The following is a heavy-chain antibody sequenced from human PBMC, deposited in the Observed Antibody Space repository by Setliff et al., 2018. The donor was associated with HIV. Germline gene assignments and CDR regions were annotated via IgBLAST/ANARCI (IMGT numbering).Heavy chain of an antibody. CDR1: GGTISGGGYS. CDR2: IYNSGST. D-gene: IGHD1-1*01. CDR3: ARGYAFGSLLY. Sequence: PSETLSLTCTVSGGTISGGGYSWSWIRQHPGKGLEWIGYIYNSGSTYYNPSLKSRVTISVDTSENQFSLKLSSVTAADTAVYYCARGYAFGSLLYWGQGTVVTVS. V-gene: IGHV4-31*03. J-gene: IGHJ4*02.